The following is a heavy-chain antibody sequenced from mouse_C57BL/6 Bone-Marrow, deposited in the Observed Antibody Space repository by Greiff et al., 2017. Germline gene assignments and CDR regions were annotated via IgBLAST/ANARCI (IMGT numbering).Heavy chain of an antibody. V-gene: IGHV1-4*01. CDR1: GYTFTSYT. J-gene: IGHJ1*03. Sequence: QVQLKESGAELARPGASVKMSCKASGYTFTSYTMHWVKQRPGQGLEWIGYINPSSGHTKYNQKFKDKATLTADKSSSTAYMQLDSLTSEDSAVYYCARWLPGYWYCEVWGTGTTVTVSS. CDR3: ARWLPGYWYCEV. CDR2: INPSSGHT. D-gene: IGHD2-2*01.